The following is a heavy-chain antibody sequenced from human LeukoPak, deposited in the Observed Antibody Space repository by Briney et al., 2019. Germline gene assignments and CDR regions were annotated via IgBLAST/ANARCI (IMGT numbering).Heavy chain of an antibody. J-gene: IGHJ4*02. Sequence: PSETLSLTCSVSAGSISSSNWSWVRQPPGKGLEWIGEIYHSGGTNYNPSLKSRVTISVDKSNNPFSLKLSSVTAADTAVYYCAREDSSGYIFDYWGQGILVTVSS. CDR3: AREDSSGYIFDY. CDR2: IYHSGGT. CDR1: AGSISSSNW. V-gene: IGHV4-4*02. D-gene: IGHD3-22*01.